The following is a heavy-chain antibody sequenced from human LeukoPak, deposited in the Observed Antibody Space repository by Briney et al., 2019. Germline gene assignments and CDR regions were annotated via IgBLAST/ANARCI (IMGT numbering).Heavy chain of an antibody. CDR2: ISANSDIR. CDR3: ARDWDAMNNCFDP. D-gene: IGHD1-26*01. Sequence: ASVKVSCKASGYTFTNYGISWVRQAPGQGLEWMGWISANSDIRTYAQTLQGRFTMTTDTATTTAYMELNNLTFDDTAVYYCARDWDAMNNCFDPWGQGTPVTVSS. V-gene: IGHV1-18*01. J-gene: IGHJ5*02. CDR1: GYTFTNYG.